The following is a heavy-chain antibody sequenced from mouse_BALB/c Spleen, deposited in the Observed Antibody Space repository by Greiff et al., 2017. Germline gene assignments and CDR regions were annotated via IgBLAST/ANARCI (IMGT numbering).Heavy chain of an antibody. CDR1: GFNIKDTY. D-gene: IGHD2-10*01. Sequence: EVQLMESGAELVKPGASVKLSCTASGFNIKDTYMHWVKQRPEQGLEWIGRIDPANGNTKYDPKFQGKATITADTSSNTAYLQLSSLTSEDTAVYYCARASYYGNGAWFAYWGQGTLVTVSA. CDR3: ARASYYGNGAWFAY. CDR2: IDPANGNT. J-gene: IGHJ3*01. V-gene: IGHV14-3*02.